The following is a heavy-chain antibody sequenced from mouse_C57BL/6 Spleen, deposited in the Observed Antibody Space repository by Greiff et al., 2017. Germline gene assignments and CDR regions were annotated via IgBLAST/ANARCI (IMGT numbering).Heavy chain of an antibody. Sequence: QVQLQQSGAELVKPGASVKLSCKASGYTFTEYTINWVKQRSGQGLEWIGWFYPGSGSIKYNEKFKDKATLTADKSSSTVYMELSRSTSEDSSVYCRARHPTYNWYFDFWGTGTTVTVSS. CDR2: FYPGSGSI. CDR3: ARHPTYNWYFDF. V-gene: IGHV1-62-2*01. J-gene: IGHJ1*03. D-gene: IGHD5-5*01. CDR1: GYTFTEYT.